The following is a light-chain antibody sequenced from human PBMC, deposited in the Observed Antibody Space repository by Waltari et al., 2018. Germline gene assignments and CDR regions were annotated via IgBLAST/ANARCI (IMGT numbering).Light chain of an antibody. CDR3: SSYISSSTLEL. J-gene: IGLJ2*01. V-gene: IGLV2-14*03. CDR1: SSYVGTYNY. Sequence: QSALTKPASVSGSPGQSITISCTGTSSYVGTYNYVSWYQQHPGKAPKLMIFDVSIRPSGVSNRFSGSKSGNTASLTISGLQAEDEADYYCSSYISSSTLELFGGGTSLTVL. CDR2: DVS.